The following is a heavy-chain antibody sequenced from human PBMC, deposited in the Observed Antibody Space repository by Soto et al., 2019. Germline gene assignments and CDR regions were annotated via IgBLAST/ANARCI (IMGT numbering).Heavy chain of an antibody. CDR1: GFTFSYYA. V-gene: IGHV3-23*01. D-gene: IGHD5-12*01. Sequence: GGSLRLSCAGSGFTFSYYAMNWVRQAPGKGLEWVSASSGSGSSTYYADSVKGRFTISRDNSKNTLYLQMNSLRAEDTAVYYCAKDSRGYSRPIDYWGQGTLVTVSS. CDR3: AKDSRGYSRPIDY. CDR2: SSGSGSST. J-gene: IGHJ4*02.